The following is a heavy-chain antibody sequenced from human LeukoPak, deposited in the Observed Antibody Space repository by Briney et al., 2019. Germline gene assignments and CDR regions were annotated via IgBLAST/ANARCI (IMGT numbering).Heavy chain of an antibody. CDR1: GGSFSGYY. D-gene: IGHD2-2*01. CDR2: INHSGST. Sequence: EPSETLSLTCAVYGGSFSGYYWSWIRQPPGKGLEWIGEINHSGSTNYNPSLKSRVTISVDMSKNQFSLKLSSVTAADTAVYYCAREERRGRYCSSTSCPPYNWFDPWGQGTLVTVSS. CDR3: AREERRGRYCSSTSCPPYNWFDP. V-gene: IGHV4-34*01. J-gene: IGHJ5*02.